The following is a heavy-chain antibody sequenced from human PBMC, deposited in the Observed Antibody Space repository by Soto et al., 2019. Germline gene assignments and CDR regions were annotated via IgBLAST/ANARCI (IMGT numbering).Heavy chain of an antibody. V-gene: IGHV1-69*02. CDR2: IIPMVGMS. J-gene: IGHJ5*02. Sequence: QVQLVQSGAEVKKPGSSVRVSCKASGDTFNFYTIHWVRQAPGQGLEWLGRIIPMVGMSNYAQRFQGRVTMIADKSTSTVYMQLSSLRSEDTALYYCATSHGSGSRPFDNWGQGTLVSVSS. CDR3: ATSHGSGSRPFDN. CDR1: GDTFNFYT. D-gene: IGHD3-10*01.